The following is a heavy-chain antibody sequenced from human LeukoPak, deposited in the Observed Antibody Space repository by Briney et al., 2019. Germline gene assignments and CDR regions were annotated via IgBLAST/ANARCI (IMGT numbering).Heavy chain of an antibody. V-gene: IGHV3-30*03. D-gene: IGHD3-3*01. CDR3: AREIDDFWSGYSMD. CDR2: ISYDGSNK. CDR1: GFTFSSYG. J-gene: IGHJ4*02. Sequence: PGRSLRLSCAASGFTFSSYGMHWVRQAPGKGLEWVAVISYDGSNKYYADSVKGRFTISRDNSKNTLYLQMNSLRAEDTAVYYCAREIDDFWSGYSMDWGQGTLVTVSS.